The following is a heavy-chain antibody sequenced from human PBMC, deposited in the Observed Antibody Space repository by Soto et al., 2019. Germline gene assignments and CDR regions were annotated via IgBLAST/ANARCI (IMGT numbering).Heavy chain of an antibody. CDR1: GFTFSNAW. CDR3: TTDAGPSYYYDILTGSPTGDY. D-gene: IGHD3-9*01. V-gene: IGHV3-15*01. CDR2: IKSKTDGGTT. J-gene: IGHJ4*02. Sequence: GGSLRLSCAASGFTFSNAWMSWVRQAPGKGLEWVGRIKSKTDGGTTDYAAPVKGRFTISRDDSKNTLYLQMNSLKTEDTAVYYCTTDAGPSYYYDILTGSPTGDYWGQGTLVTVSS.